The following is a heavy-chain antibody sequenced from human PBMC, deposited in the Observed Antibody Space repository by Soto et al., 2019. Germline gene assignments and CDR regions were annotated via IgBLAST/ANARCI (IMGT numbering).Heavy chain of an antibody. J-gene: IGHJ4*02. V-gene: IGHV3-21*01. Sequence: GGSLRLSCAASGVTFSSYSMNWVRQAPGKGLEWVSSISSSSSYIYYADSVKGRFTISRDNAKNSLYLQMNSLRAEDTAVYYCARDTIAARHFDYRGQGTLVTVSS. CDR3: ARDTIAARHFDY. D-gene: IGHD6-6*01. CDR2: ISSSSSYI. CDR1: GVTFSSYS.